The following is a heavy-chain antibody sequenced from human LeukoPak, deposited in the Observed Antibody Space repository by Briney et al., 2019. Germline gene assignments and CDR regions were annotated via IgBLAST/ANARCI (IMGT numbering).Heavy chain of an antibody. D-gene: IGHD2-8*01. V-gene: IGHV4-39*07. CDR1: GDSIYSSSYY. J-gene: IGHJ3*02. CDR3: ARLTVFMLGAFDI. CDR2: MYYTGNS. Sequence: SETLSLTCTVSGDSIYSSSYYCGWIRQTGGKGLGWIGSMYYTGNSFHNPSRKSRVTISVDTSKNQFSLKLSSVTAADTAVYYCARLTVFMLGAFDIWGQGTMVTVSS.